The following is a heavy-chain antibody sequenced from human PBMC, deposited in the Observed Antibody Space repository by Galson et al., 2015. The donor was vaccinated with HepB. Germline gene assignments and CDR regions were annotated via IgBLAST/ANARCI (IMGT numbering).Heavy chain of an antibody. CDR2: IIPIFGTA. Sequence: SVKVSCKASGGTFSSYAISWVRQAPGQGLEWMGGIIPIFGTANYAQKFQGRVTITADESTSTAYMELSSLRSEDTAVYYCARDPQGYCSSTSCYFPVFNWFDPWGQGTLVTVSS. V-gene: IGHV1-69*13. CDR3: ARDPQGYCSSTSCYFPVFNWFDP. J-gene: IGHJ5*02. CDR1: GGTFSSYA. D-gene: IGHD2-2*01.